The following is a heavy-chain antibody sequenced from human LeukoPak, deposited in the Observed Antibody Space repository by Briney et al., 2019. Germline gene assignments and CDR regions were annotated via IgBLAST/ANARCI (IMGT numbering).Heavy chain of an antibody. J-gene: IGHJ4*02. CDR2: ISYDGSNK. CDR3: ASPHSGYYNY. V-gene: IGHV3-30*01. Sequence: PGGSLRLSCAASGFTFSSYAMHWVRQAPGKGLEWVAVISYDGSNKYYADSVKGRFTISRDNSKNTLYLQMNSLRAEDTAVYYCASPHSGYYNYWGQGTLVTVSS. CDR1: GFTFSSYA. D-gene: IGHD3-3*01.